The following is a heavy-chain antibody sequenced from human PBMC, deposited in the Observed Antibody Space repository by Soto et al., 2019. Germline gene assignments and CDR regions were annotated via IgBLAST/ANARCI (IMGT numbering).Heavy chain of an antibody. CDR1: GGSISSGGYY. CDR2: IYYSGST. V-gene: IGHV4-31*03. CDR3: ARAAHYSSPFRWFDP. J-gene: IGHJ5*02. D-gene: IGHD6-13*01. Sequence: ASETLSLTCTVSGGSISSGGYYWSWIRQHPGKGLEWIGYIYYSGSTCYNPSLKSRVTISVDTSKNQFSLKLSSVTAADTAVYYCARAAHYSSPFRWFDPWGQGTLVTV.